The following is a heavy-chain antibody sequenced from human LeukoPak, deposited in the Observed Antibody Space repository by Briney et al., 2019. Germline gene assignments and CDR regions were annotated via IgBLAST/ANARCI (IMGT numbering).Heavy chain of an antibody. CDR3: ARWLVRNAFDI. CDR1: GFTFTTYY. J-gene: IGHJ3*02. D-gene: IGHD6-19*01. Sequence: ASVKVSCKASGFTFTTYYIHWVQQAPGQGLEWMGWINPNSGGTNYAQKFQGRVTLTRDTSISTAYMELSRLRSDDTAVYYCARWLVRNAFDIWGQGTMVTVSS. CDR2: INPNSGGT. V-gene: IGHV1-2*02.